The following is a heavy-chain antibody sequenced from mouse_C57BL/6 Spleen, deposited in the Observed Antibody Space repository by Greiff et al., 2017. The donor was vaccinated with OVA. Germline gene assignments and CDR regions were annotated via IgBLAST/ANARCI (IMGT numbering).Heavy chain of an antibody. CDR2: IHPNSGST. Sequence: QVQLQQPGAELVKPGASVKLSCKASGYTFTSYWMHWVKQRPGQGLEWIGMIHPNSGSTNYNEKFKSKATLTVDKSSSTAYMQLSSLTSEDSAVYYCARELGSPGDGAMDYWGQGTSVTVSS. CDR3: ARELGSPGDGAMDY. J-gene: IGHJ4*01. D-gene: IGHD3-2*02. V-gene: IGHV1-64*01. CDR1: GYTFTSYW.